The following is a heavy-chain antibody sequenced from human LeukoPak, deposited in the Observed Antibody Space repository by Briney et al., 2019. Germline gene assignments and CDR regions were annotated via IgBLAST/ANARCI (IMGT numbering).Heavy chain of an antibody. CDR1: GFTFSSYA. J-gene: IGHJ4*02. V-gene: IGHV3-23*01. D-gene: IGHD3-22*01. CDR3: AKGYYYDSPVDFDY. CDR2: ISGSGGST. Sequence: SGGSLRLSYAASGFTFSSYAMSWVRQAPGKGLEWVSAISGSGGSTYYADSVKGRFTISRDNSKNTLYLQMNSLRAEDTAVYYCAKGYYYDSPVDFDYWGQGTLVTVSS.